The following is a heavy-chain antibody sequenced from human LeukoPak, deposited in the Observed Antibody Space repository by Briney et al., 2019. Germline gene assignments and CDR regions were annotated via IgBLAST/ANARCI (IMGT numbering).Heavy chain of an antibody. Sequence: GGSLRLSCAASGXTFSNAWVTWVRQAPGKGPEWVGRIKSKTDGGTIDYAAPVQGRFTISRDDSKKTLYLQMNSLKTEDTGVYYCTSSGSSGAGDFDFWGQGILVTVSS. V-gene: IGHV3-15*01. CDR3: TSSGSSGAGDFDF. D-gene: IGHD1-26*01. CDR2: IKSKTDGGTI. CDR1: GXTFSNAW. J-gene: IGHJ4*02.